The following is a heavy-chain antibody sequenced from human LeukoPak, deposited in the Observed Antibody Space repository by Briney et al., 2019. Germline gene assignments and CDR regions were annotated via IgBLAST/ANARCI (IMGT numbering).Heavy chain of an antibody. CDR2: IRSKAYGGTT. V-gene: IGHV3-49*04. D-gene: IGHD5-18*01. CDR1: GFTFSDHA. Sequence: HPGGSLRLSCSASGFTFSDHAMSWVRQAPGKGLEWVGFIRSKAYGGTTEYAASVKGRFTITRDDLTSIAYLQTRSLRTEDTAMYFCTRGPIQLLLYSGMDVWGQGTTVIVSS. CDR3: TRGPIQLLLYSGMDV. J-gene: IGHJ6*02.